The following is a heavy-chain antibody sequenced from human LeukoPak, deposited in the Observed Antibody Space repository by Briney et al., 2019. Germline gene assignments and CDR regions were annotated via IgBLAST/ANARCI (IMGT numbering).Heavy chain of an antibody. Sequence: GGSLRLSCAASGFTFSSYAMSWVGQAPGTGLKWVSAISGRGGNTHYADSVKCRFPISRDNSKNTLSLQMNSLSAEDTAVYYCAKDQAKYSRRWPYYFDYWGQGTLVTVSS. D-gene: IGHD6-19*01. CDR3: AKDQAKYSRRWPYYFDY. J-gene: IGHJ4*02. V-gene: IGHV3-23*01. CDR2: ISGRGGNT. CDR1: GFTFSSYA.